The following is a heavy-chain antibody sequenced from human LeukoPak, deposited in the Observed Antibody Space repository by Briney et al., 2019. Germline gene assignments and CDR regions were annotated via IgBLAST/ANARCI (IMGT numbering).Heavy chain of an antibody. Sequence: GGSLRLSCTASGFIFGDYAMSWFRQAPGKGLEWVGFIRSKAYGGTTEYAASVKGRFTISRDDSKSIAYLQMNSLKTEDTAVYYCTRDPRGYSGYDTNTAMVRYYYYMDVWGKGTTVTVSS. CDR3: TRDPRGYSGYDTNTAMVRYYYYMDV. D-gene: IGHD5-12*01. CDR2: IRSKAYGGTT. J-gene: IGHJ6*03. CDR1: GFIFGDYA. V-gene: IGHV3-49*03.